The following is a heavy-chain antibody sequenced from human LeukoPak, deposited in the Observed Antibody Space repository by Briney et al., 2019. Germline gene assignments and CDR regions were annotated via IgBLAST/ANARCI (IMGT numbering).Heavy chain of an antibody. D-gene: IGHD3-16*01. Sequence: PSETLSLTCTVSGGSISSFYWSWIRQPPGKGLEWIGYIDYSGTTNYHPSLKSRVIISVDTSKNQFSLRLSSVTAADTAVYYCARVGVMATVNGYRYHSLDVWGQGTTVAVSS. J-gene: IGHJ6*02. CDR2: IDYSGTT. CDR3: ARVGVMATVNGYRYHSLDV. V-gene: IGHV4-59*01. CDR1: GGSISSFY.